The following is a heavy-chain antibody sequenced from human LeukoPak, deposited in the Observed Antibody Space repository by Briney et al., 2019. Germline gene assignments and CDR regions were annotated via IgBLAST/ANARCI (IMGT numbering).Heavy chain of an antibody. CDR2: ISHDASNE. J-gene: IGHJ4*02. D-gene: IGHD2-15*01. CDR1: GFTFSNHA. CDR3: AKENFSGGSCLDD. V-gene: IGHV3-30*18. Sequence: GGSLRLSCAASGFTFSNHAMHWVRQAPGKGLEWVAAISHDASNEYYADSVKGRITISRDNSKNTLYLQMNSLRVEDTAVYYCAKENFSGGSCLDDWGQGTLVTVSS.